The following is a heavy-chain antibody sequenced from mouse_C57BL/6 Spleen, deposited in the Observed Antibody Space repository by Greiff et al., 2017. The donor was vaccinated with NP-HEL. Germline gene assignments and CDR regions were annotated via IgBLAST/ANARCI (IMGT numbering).Heavy chain of an antibody. Sequence: QVQLQQSGAELARPGASVKLSCKASGYTFTSYGISWVKQRTGQGLEWIGEIYPRSGNTYYNEKFKGKATLTADKSSSTAYMELRSLTSEDSAVYFCAREGEGYGNYVYYAMDYWGQGTSVTVSS. CDR3: AREGEGYGNYVYYAMDY. D-gene: IGHD2-10*02. CDR1: GYTFTSYG. CDR2: IYPRSGNT. J-gene: IGHJ4*01. V-gene: IGHV1-81*01.